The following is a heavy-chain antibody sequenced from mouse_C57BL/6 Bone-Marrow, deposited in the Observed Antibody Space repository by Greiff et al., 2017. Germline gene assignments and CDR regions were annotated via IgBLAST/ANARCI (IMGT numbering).Heavy chain of an antibody. V-gene: IGHV1-15*01. Sequence: VQLQQSGAELVRPGASVTLSCKASGYTFTDYEMHWVKQTPVHGLEWIGAIDPETGGTAYNQKFKGKAILTADKSSSTAYMELRSLTSEDSAVYYCKRRDHGNCEGFAYWGQGTLVTVSA. CDR3: KRRDHGNCEGFAY. CDR1: GYTFTDYE. D-gene: IGHD2-1*01. CDR2: IDPETGGT. J-gene: IGHJ3*01.